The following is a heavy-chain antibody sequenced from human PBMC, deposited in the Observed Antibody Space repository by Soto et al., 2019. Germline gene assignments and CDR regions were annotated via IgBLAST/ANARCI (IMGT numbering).Heavy chain of an antibody. CDR3: AREMHYYDSSGYFNYFDY. J-gene: IGHJ4*02. D-gene: IGHD3-22*01. CDR1: GFTFSDYY. V-gene: IGHV3-11*01. Sequence: GGSLRLSCAASGFTFSDYYMSWIRQAPGKGLEWVSYISSSGSTIYYADSVKGRFTISSDNAKNSPYLQMNSLRAKDTAVYYCAREMHYYDSSGYFNYFDYWGQGTLVTVSS. CDR2: ISSSGSTI.